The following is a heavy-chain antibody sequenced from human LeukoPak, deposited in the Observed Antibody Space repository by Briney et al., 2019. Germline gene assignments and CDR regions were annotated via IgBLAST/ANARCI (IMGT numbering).Heavy chain of an antibody. D-gene: IGHD1-14*01. Sequence: GGSLRLSCAASGFIFSSHGTNWVRQAPGKGLEWVSSISSSSSYIYYADSVKGRFTISRDNSKSTLYLQMTSLRVEDTAVYYCATNSRRPHQYYMDVWGKGTTVTVSS. CDR1: GFIFSSHG. CDR3: ATNSRRPHQYYMDV. CDR2: ISSSSSYI. J-gene: IGHJ6*03. V-gene: IGHV3-21*01.